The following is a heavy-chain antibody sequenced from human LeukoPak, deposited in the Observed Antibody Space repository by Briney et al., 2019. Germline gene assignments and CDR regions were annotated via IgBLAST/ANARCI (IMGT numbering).Heavy chain of an antibody. CDR2: INSDGSST. Sequence: GGSLRLSCAASGFTFSSYWMHWVRQAPGKGLVWVSRINSDGSSTSYADSVKGRFTISRDNAKNTLYLQMNSLRAEDTAVYYCARDNIYYDISTGSTQSYFDYWGQGTLVTVSS. CDR3: ARDNIYYDISTGSTQSYFDY. D-gene: IGHD3-9*01. CDR1: GFTFSSYW. J-gene: IGHJ4*02. V-gene: IGHV3-74*01.